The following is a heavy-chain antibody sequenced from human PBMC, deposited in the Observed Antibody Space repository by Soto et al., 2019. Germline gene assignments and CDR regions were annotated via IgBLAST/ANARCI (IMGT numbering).Heavy chain of an antibody. J-gene: IGHJ5*02. D-gene: IGHD1-26*01. Sequence: PGGSLRLSCVASGLTFTTYWMTWVRQAPGKGLEWVANIKQDGSEKYYVDSVKGRFTISRDDAENSLYLQMNNLRAEDTAVYYCTRNRAKFDPRGQGTPVTVSS. CDR1: GLTFTTYW. CDR3: TRNRAKFDP. V-gene: IGHV3-7*01. CDR2: IKQDGSEK.